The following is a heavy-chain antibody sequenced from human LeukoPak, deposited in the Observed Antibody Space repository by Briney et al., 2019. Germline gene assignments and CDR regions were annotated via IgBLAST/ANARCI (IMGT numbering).Heavy chain of an antibody. CDR3: ARGRLSGYCSSTSCYPQGEAYYYYYYMDV. CDR1: GYTFTSYD. V-gene: IGHV1-8*03. J-gene: IGHJ6*03. Sequence: ASVKVSCKASGYTFTSYDINWMRQATGQGLEWMGWMNPNSGNTGYAQKFQGRVTITRNTSISTAYMELSSLRSEDTAVYYCARGRLSGYCSSTSCYPQGEAYYYYYYMDVWGKGTTVTVSS. CDR2: MNPNSGNT. D-gene: IGHD2-2*01.